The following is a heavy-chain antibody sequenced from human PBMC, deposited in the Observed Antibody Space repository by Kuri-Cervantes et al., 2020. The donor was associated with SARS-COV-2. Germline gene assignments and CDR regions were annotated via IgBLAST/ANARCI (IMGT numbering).Heavy chain of an antibody. J-gene: IGHJ6*02. Sequence: GGSLRLSCAASGFTFSSYWMSWVRQAPGKGLEWVANIKQDGSEKYYVDSVKGRFTISRDNAKNSLYLQMNSLRAEDTAVYYCARDETKMYSSSWYGYYYYGMDVWGQGTAVTVSS. V-gene: IGHV3-7*01. CDR2: IKQDGSEK. D-gene: IGHD6-13*01. CDR1: GFTFSSYW. CDR3: ARDETKMYSSSWYGYYYYGMDV.